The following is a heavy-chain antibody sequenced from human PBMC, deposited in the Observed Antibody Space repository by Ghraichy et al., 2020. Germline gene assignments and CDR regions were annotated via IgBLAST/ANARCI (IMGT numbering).Heavy chain of an antibody. CDR1: GFTFSSYS. V-gene: IGHV3-21*01. CDR3: ARESEDTYYYGSGKHYGMDV. CDR2: ISSSSSYI. J-gene: IGHJ6*02. Sequence: GGSLRLSCAASGFTFSSYSMNWVRQAPGKGLEWVSSISSSSSYIYYADSVKGRFTISRDNAKNSLYLQMNSLRAEDTAVYYCARESEDTYYYGSGKHYGMDVWGQGTTVTVSS. D-gene: IGHD3-10*01.